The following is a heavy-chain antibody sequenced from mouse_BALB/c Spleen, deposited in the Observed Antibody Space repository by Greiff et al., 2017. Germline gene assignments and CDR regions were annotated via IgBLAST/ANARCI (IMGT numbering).Heavy chain of an antibody. CDR2: ISDGGSYT. J-gene: IGHJ4*01. D-gene: IGHD2-14*01. CDR3: ARGGVRRVLYYYAMDY. CDR1: GFTFSDYY. Sequence: EVKLMESGGGLVKPGGSLKLSCAASGFTFSDYYMYWVRQTPEKRLEWVATISDGGSYTYYPDSVKGRFTISRDNAKNNLYLQMSSLKSEDTAMYYCARGGVRRVLYYYAMDYWGQGTSVTVSS. V-gene: IGHV5-4*02.